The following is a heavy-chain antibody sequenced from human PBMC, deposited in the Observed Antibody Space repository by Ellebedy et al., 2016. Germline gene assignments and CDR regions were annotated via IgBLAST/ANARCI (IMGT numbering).Heavy chain of an antibody. CDR2: ISGDGDTT. Sequence: GESLKISXVASGFTFSNFFMSWVRQAPGGGLEWISTISGDGDTTFSADSVKGRFTIYRDNSRYTLYLQMDSLTAADTAVYYCYYGHYSGFWGQGTLVTVSS. V-gene: IGHV3-23*01. D-gene: IGHD4-17*01. CDR1: GFTFSNFF. CDR3: YYGHYSGF. J-gene: IGHJ4*02.